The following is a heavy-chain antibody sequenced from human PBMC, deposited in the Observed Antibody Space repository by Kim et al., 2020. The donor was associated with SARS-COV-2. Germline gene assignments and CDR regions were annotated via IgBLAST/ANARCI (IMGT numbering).Heavy chain of an antibody. J-gene: IGHJ4*02. Sequence: PSLKSRVPISVDTSKDQFSLKLSSVTAADTAVYYCASEEDGSGSVSYFDYWGQGTLVTVSS. CDR3: ASEEDGSGSVSYFDY. D-gene: IGHD3-10*01. V-gene: IGHV4-39*02.